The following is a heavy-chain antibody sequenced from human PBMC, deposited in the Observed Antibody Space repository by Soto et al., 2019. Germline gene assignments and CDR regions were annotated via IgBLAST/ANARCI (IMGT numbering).Heavy chain of an antibody. CDR2: IKQDGSEE. D-gene: IGHD3-22*01. J-gene: IGHJ6*02. Sequence: GGSLRLSCAASGFTFSSYWMSWVRQAPGKGLEWVANIKQDGSEEYYVDSVKGRFTISRDNAKNSLYLQMNSLRAEDTAVYYCARIAYYYDSSGYYYYYYGMDVWGQGTTVTVSS. V-gene: IGHV3-7*01. CDR1: GFTFSSYW. CDR3: ARIAYYYDSSGYYYYYYGMDV.